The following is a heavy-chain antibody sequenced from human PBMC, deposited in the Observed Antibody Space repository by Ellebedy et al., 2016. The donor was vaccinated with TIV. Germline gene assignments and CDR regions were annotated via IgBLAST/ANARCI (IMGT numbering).Heavy chain of an antibody. Sequence: SETLSLTCTVSGGSISSYYWSWIRQPPGKGLEWIGYIYYSGSTNYNPSLKSRVTISVDTSKNQFSLKLSSVTAADTAVYYCARVYCSGGSCLPFDYWGQGTLVTVSS. CDR2: IYYSGST. CDR3: ARVYCSGGSCLPFDY. V-gene: IGHV4-59*01. D-gene: IGHD2-15*01. J-gene: IGHJ4*02. CDR1: GGSISSYY.